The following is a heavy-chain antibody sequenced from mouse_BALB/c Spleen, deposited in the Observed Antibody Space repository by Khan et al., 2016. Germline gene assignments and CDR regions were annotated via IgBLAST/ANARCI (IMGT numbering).Heavy chain of an antibody. D-gene: IGHD1-1*01. CDR2: INTETGEP. J-gene: IGHJ2*01. V-gene: IGHV9-2-1*01. Sequence: QIQLVQSGPELKKPGETVKISCKASGYNFTDYSMHWVKQAPGKGLKWMGWINTETGEPTYADDFKGRFAFSLETSASTAYLQINNLKNEDTAKXYCANLTEVATPFDYWGQGTTLTVSS. CDR1: GYNFTDYS. CDR3: ANLTEVATPFDY.